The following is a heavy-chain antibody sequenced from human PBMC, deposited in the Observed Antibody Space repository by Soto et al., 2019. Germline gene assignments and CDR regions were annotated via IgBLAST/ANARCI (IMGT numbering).Heavy chain of an antibody. D-gene: IGHD2-2*01. CDR2: IYYSGST. CDR1: GGSISSGGYY. Sequence: TLSLTCTVSGGSISSGGYYWSWIRQHPGKGLEWIGYIYYSGSTYYNPSLESRVTISVDTSKNQFSLKLSSVTAADTAVYYCARDRPDYCSSTSCYDGSLRYYMDVWGKGTTVTVSS. J-gene: IGHJ6*03. V-gene: IGHV4-31*03. CDR3: ARDRPDYCSSTSCYDGSLRYYMDV.